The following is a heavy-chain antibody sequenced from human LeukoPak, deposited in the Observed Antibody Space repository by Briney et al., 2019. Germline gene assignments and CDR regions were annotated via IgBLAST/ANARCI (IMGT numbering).Heavy chain of an antibody. CDR3: MSAHGY. V-gene: IGHV3-7*01. Sequence: SGGSLRLSCVVSGYSFSTNMMTWVRQAPGKGLEWVATILPGGRESYRVDSVKGRFTISRDNAKNSLYLQMNILRAEDPAVYYCMSAHGYWGQGTLVTVTS. J-gene: IGHJ4*02. CDR2: ILPGGRES. CDR1: GYSFSTNM.